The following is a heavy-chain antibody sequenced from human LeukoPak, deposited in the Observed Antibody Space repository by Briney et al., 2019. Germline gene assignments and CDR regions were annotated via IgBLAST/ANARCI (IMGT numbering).Heavy chain of an antibody. Sequence: GGSLRLSCVGSGFTFSNYAMTWVRQGPGKGLEWVSTISSSGDGTFYADSVKGRFTVSRDNSKNTLYLQMNSLRAEDTAVYYCAKAPPHKHYFDYWGQGTLVTVSS. CDR2: ISSSGDGT. CDR1: GFTFSNYA. J-gene: IGHJ4*02. CDR3: AKAPPHKHYFDY. V-gene: IGHV3-23*01.